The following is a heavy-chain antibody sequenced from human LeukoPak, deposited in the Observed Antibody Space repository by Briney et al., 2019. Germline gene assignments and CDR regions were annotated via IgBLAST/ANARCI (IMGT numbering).Heavy chain of an antibody. Sequence: GGSLRLSCSASGFTFKSYAMHWVRQAPGKGLEYVSSINTNGANTYYADSVKGRFTISRDNSKNTLYLQMNSLRAEDTAVYYCARDGWIGDFWSGYSNWFDPWGQGTLVTVSS. J-gene: IGHJ5*02. CDR1: GFTFKSYA. CDR3: ARDGWIGDFWSGYSNWFDP. V-gene: IGHV3-64*04. CDR2: INTNGANT. D-gene: IGHD3-3*01.